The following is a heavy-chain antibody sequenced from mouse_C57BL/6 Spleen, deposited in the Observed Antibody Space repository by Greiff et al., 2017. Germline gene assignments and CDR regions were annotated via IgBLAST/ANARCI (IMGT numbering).Heavy chain of an antibody. Sequence: VQLQQSGPELVKPGASVKISCKASGYSFTDYNMNWVKQSPGQSLEWIGVINPNYGTTSYNQKFKGKATLTVDPSSSTAYMQLNSLTSEDSAVYYCANPLTGPFDYWGQGTTLTVSS. CDR3: ANPLTGPFDY. J-gene: IGHJ2*01. V-gene: IGHV1-39*01. CDR2: INPNYGTT. D-gene: IGHD4-1*01. CDR1: GYSFTDYN.